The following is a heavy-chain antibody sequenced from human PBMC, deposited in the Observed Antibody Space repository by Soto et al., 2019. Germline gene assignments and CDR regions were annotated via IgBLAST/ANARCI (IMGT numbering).Heavy chain of an antibody. CDR3: ARGPLSGVATIWDYANWVDP. D-gene: IGHD5-12*01. V-gene: IGHV1-3*01. Sequence: QAQLVQSGAEVKKPGASVKVSCKASGYSFTDFAMHWVRLASGQRLEWMGWINADKGDTKYSPKFQGRVTITRDTSASTVYMELRSLRSEDTAVYYCARGPLSGVATIWDYANWVDPWGQGRLVTVSP. CDR1: GYSFTDFA. CDR2: INADKGDT. J-gene: IGHJ5*02.